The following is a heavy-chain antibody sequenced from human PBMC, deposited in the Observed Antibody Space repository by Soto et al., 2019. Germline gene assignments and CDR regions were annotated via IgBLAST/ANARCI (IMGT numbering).Heavy chain of an antibody. V-gene: IGHV4-59*05. CDR2: IYYSGST. D-gene: IGHD1-1*01. Sequence: SEAPSATPTVSGGFPRRYYWRLIRPPPGKGLEWIGSIYYSGSTYYNPSLKSRVTISVDTSKNQFSLQLSSVTAADTAVYYCARHGRAGYGNFDYWGKGTLVTVSS. J-gene: IGHJ4*01. CDR1: GGFPRRYY. CDR3: ARHGRAGYGNFDY.